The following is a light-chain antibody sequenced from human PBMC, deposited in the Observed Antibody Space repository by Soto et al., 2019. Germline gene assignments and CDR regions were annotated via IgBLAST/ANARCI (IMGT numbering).Light chain of an antibody. CDR1: QSVSSNY. Sequence: EIVLTQSPGTLSLSPGERATLSCRASQSVSSNYLAWYQQKPGQAPRLLIYGAFSRATGIPARFSGSGSGTDFTLTISSLQPEDFATYYCQQSYSTPRDFGQGTRLEIK. CDR3: QQSYSTPRD. CDR2: GAF. J-gene: IGKJ5*01. V-gene: IGKV3-20*01.